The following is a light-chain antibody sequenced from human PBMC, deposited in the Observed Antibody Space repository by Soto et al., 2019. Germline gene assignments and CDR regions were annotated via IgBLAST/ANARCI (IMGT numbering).Light chain of an antibody. J-gene: IGKJ3*01. CDR2: AAS. Sequence: DIQMTQSPSSLSASVGDRVTISCRASQSISNYLNWYQQKPGRAPKLLIYAASSLQSGVPSRFSGSGSGTDFILTISSLQPEDFATYYCQQSYRTLTFGPGTKVDFK. V-gene: IGKV1-39*01. CDR1: QSISNY. CDR3: QQSYRTLT.